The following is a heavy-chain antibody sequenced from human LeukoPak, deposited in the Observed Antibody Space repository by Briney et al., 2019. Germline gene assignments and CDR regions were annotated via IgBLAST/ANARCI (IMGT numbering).Heavy chain of an antibody. J-gene: IGHJ4*02. CDR1: GYSISSGYY. CDR2: IYHSGST. CDR3: ARGSPFDY. Sequence: SETLSLTCTVSGYSISSGYYWGWIRQPPGKGLEWIGSIYHSGSTYYNPSLKSRVTISVDTSKNQFSLKLRSVTAADTAVYYCARGSPFDYWGQGTLVTVSS. V-gene: IGHV4-38-2*02.